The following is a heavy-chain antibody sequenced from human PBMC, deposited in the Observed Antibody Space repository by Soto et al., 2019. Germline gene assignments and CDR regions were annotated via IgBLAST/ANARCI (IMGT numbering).Heavy chain of an antibody. CDR2: INEDGGTT. V-gene: IGHV3-74*03. J-gene: IGHJ4*02. Sequence: VGSLRLSCEASGFIFSMYRMHWVRQVPGKRPVWLARINEDGGTTTYADYVTGRFTISRDNDKNTLYLQLDSLRVEDSALYYCTRGPRPSSSGTGAYWGQGSLVTVSS. D-gene: IGHD1-26*01. CDR1: GFIFSMYR. CDR3: TRGPRPSSSGTGAY.